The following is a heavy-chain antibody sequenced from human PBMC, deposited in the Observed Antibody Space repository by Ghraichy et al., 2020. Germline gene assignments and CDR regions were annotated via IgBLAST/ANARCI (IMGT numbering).Heavy chain of an antibody. CDR1: GGSISSGGYY. V-gene: IGHV4-31*03. Sequence: SETLSLTCTVSGGSISSGGYYWSWIRQHPGKGLEWIGYIYYSGSTYYNPSLKSRVTISVDTSKNQFSLKLSSVTAADTAVYYCARDYSYYYDSSGYRDWGQGTLVTVSS. J-gene: IGHJ4*02. D-gene: IGHD3-22*01. CDR2: IYYSGST. CDR3: ARDYSYYYDSSGYRD.